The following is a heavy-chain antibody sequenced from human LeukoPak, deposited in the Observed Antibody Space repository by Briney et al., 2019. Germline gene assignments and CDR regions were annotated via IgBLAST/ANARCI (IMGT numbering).Heavy chain of an antibody. V-gene: IGHV3-53*01. CDR1: GFTVSSNY. Sequence: PTGGSLRLSCAASGFTVSSNYMSWVRQAPGKGLEWVSVIYSGGSTYYADSVKGRFTISRDNSKNTLYLQMNSLRAEDTAVYYCAKDRGGWADYWGQGTLVTVSS. CDR2: IYSGGST. D-gene: IGHD6-19*01. J-gene: IGHJ4*02. CDR3: AKDRGGWADY.